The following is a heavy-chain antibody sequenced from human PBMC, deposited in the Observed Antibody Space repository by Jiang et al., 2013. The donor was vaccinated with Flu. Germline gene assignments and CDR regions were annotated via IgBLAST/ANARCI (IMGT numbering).Heavy chain of an antibody. CDR1: GFSLSTSGVG. D-gene: IGHD6-19*01. J-gene: IGHJ5*02. V-gene: IGHV2-5*02. CDR3: AHGILPSIAVAGTCWFDP. Sequence: KPTQTLTLTCTFSGFSLSTSGVGVGWIRQPPGKALEWLALIYWDDDKRYSPSLKSRLTITKDTSKNQVVLTMTNMDPVDTATYYCAHGILPSIAVAGTCWFDPWGQGTLVTVSS. CDR2: IYWDDDK.